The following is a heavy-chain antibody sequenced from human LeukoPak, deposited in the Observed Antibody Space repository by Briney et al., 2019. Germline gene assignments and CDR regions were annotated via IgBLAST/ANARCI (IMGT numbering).Heavy chain of an antibody. D-gene: IGHD5-18*01. V-gene: IGHV3-23*01. CDR2: ISGSGGSI. J-gene: IGHJ6*02. CDR1: GFPFSNYA. CDR3: AKDQRIQPYYYGMDA. Sequence: PGGSLRLSCAASGFPFSNYAMGWVRQAPGKGLEWVSAISGSGGSIYYADSVQGRFTISRDNSKNTLLFLQMDNLRAEDTAVYYCAKDQRIQPYYYGMDAWGQGTTVTVSS.